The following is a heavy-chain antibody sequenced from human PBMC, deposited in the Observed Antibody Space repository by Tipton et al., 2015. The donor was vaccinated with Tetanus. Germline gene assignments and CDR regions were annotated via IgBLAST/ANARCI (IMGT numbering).Heavy chain of an antibody. CDR2: IYYSGTT. CDR1: GGSIRDRI. CDR3: ARTSGYMYSDC. V-gene: IGHV4-59*11. Sequence: TLSLTCTVSGGSIRDRIWSWIRQPPGKGLEWIGYIYYSGTTQYNPSLKSRVTISVDTSKNQLSLRLNSVTSADTAVYYCARTSGYMYSDCWGQGTLVTVSS. D-gene: IGHD3-3*01. J-gene: IGHJ4*02.